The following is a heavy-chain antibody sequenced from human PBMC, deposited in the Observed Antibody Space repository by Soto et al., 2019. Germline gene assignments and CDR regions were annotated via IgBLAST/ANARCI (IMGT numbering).Heavy chain of an antibody. Sequence: GGSLRLSCAASGFTFSSYAMSWVRQAPGKGLEWVSAISGSGGSTYYADSVKGRFTISRDNSKNTLYLQMNSLRAEDTAVYYCAKAATPTRNYYGSGSYRWFDPWGQGT. J-gene: IGHJ5*02. V-gene: IGHV3-23*01. D-gene: IGHD3-10*01. CDR1: GFTFSSYA. CDR2: ISGSGGST. CDR3: AKAATPTRNYYGSGSYRWFDP.